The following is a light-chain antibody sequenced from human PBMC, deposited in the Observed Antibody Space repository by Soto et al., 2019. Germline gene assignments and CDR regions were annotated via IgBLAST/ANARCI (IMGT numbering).Light chain of an antibody. CDR2: KTS. CDR1: QSISVW. V-gene: IGKV1-5*03. Sequence: DIHMTQSPSTLSASVGDRVTITCRASQSISVWLAWYQQKPGKAPNLLIYKTSSLETGVPSRFSGSESGTEFTLNISSLQPDDFATYYCQHYNDYSWTFGQGTKVEIK. J-gene: IGKJ1*01. CDR3: QHYNDYSWT.